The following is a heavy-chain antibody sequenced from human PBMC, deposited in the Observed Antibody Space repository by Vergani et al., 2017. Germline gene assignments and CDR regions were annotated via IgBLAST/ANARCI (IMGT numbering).Heavy chain of an antibody. CDR1: GGTFSSYT. J-gene: IGHJ6*02. CDR2: IIPILGIA. V-gene: IGHV1-69*02. CDR3: ASSPRGGVIGYYYGMDV. D-gene: IGHD3-10*01. Sequence: QVHLVQSGAEVKKPGSSVKVSCKASGGTFSSYTISWVRQAPGQGLEWMGRIIPILGIANYAQKFQGRVTITADKSTRTAYMGLSSLRSEDTTVYYCASSPRGGVIGYYYGMDVWGQGSTVTVSS.